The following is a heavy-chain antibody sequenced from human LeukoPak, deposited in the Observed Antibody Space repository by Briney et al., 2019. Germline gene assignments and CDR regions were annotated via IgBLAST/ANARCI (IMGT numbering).Heavy chain of an antibody. CDR3: ARDREKILWFGELFYYYMDV. J-gene: IGHJ6*03. Sequence: GASVKVSCKASGYTFTSYGISWVRQAPGQGLEWMGWISAYNGNTNYAQKLQGRVTMTTDTSTSTAYMELRSLRSDDTAVYYCARDREKILWFGELFYYYMDVWGKGTTVTVSS. CDR1: GYTFTSYG. D-gene: IGHD3-10*01. CDR2: ISAYNGNT. V-gene: IGHV1-18*01.